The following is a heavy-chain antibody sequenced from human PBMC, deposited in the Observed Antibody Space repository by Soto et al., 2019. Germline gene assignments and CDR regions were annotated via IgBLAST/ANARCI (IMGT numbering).Heavy chain of an antibody. Sequence: EVQLVESGGGLVQPGGSLRLSCVASGFTFSSYWMSWVRQTPGKGLEWVANIKQDGSEKYYVDSVKGRFTISRDNAKNSLYLQMNRLRAADTAVYYCARNDGVRSVDYWGQGTLVAVSS. CDR2: IKQDGSEK. D-gene: IGHD1-26*01. CDR1: GFTFSSYW. CDR3: ARNDGVRSVDY. V-gene: IGHV3-7*05. J-gene: IGHJ4*02.